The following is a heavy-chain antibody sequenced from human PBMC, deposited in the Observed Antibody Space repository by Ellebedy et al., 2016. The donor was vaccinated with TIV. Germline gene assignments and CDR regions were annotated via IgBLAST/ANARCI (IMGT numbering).Heavy chain of an antibody. D-gene: IGHD3-10*01. J-gene: IGHJ3*02. CDR2: IIPIFGTA. CDR1: GGTFSSYA. V-gene: IGHV1-69*06. Sequence: SVKVSXKASGGTFSSYAISWVRQAPGQGLEWMGGIIPIFGTANYAQKFQGRVTITADKSTSTAYMELSSLRSEDTAVYYCARDVLLWFGERRRGAFDIWGQGTMVTVSS. CDR3: ARDVLLWFGERRRGAFDI.